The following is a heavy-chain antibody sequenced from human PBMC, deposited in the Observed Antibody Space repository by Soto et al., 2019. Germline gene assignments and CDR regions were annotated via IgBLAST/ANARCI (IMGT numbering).Heavy chain of an antibody. CDR2: INHSGST. J-gene: IGHJ6*02. D-gene: IGHD3-3*01. Sequence: LVPMSVSWAVEGGSCGGYDGSWIRQHPGKGLEWIGEINHSGSTNYNPSLKSRVTISVDTSKNQFSLKLSSVTAADTAVYYCARGRSITIFGVVYPIYYYYGMDVWGQGTTVTVSS. CDR3: ARGRSITIFGVVYPIYYYYGMDV. V-gene: IGHV4-34*01. CDR1: GGSCGGYD.